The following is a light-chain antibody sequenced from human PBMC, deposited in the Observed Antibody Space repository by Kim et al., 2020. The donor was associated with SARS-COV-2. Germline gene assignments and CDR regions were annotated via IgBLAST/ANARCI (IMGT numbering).Light chain of an antibody. Sequence: ALGSPSGTTCHGASLRSYHTRWSPVTPAQAHVIVIYGKDNRPYGVAYRFFCASSANTAALTITGAQAEDEAAYYCNSPDTSGNHVVFGGGTKLTVL. J-gene: IGLJ2*01. V-gene: IGLV3-19*01. CDR1: SLRSYH. CDR3: NSPDTSGNHVV. CDR2: GKD.